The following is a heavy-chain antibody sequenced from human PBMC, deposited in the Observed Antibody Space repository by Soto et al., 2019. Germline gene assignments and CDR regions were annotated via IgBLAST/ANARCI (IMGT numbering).Heavy chain of an antibody. CDR2: ISYDGSNK. CDR1: GFTFSSYA. CDR3: ARLSAPVVVAAHYFDY. J-gene: IGHJ4*02. D-gene: IGHD2-15*01. Sequence: AGGSLRLSCAASGFTFSSYAMHWVRQAPGKGLEWVAVISYDGSNKYYADSVKGRFTISRDNSKNTLYLQMNSLRAEDTAVYYCARLSAPVVVAAHYFDYWGQGTLVTVSS. V-gene: IGHV3-30-3*01.